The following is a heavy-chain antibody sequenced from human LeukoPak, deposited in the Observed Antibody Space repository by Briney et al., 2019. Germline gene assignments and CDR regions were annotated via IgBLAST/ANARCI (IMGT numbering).Heavy chain of an antibody. V-gene: IGHV3-66*01. CDR1: GFTVSSNY. D-gene: IGHD1-26*01. CDR2: IYSGGST. J-gene: IGHJ6*02. Sequence: PGGSLRLSCAASGFTVSSNYMSWVRQAPGKGLEWVSVIYSGGSTYYADSVKGRFTISRDNSKNTLYLQMNSLRAEDTAVYYCASLGAPGFYYYYGMDVWGQGTTVTVSS. CDR3: ASLGAPGFYYYYGMDV.